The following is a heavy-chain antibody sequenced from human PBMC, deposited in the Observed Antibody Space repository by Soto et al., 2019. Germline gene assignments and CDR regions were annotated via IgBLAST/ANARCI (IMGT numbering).Heavy chain of an antibody. V-gene: IGHV4-39*01. Sequence: SETLSLTCTVSGGSISSSSYYWGWIRQPPGKGLEWIGSIYYSGSTYYNPSLKSPVTISVDTSKNQFSLKLSSVTAADTAVYYCARHFLRDIVVVVAAFDYWVQGTLVTVSS. D-gene: IGHD2-15*01. CDR3: ARHFLRDIVVVVAAFDY. CDR2: IYYSGST. J-gene: IGHJ4*02. CDR1: GGSISSSSYY.